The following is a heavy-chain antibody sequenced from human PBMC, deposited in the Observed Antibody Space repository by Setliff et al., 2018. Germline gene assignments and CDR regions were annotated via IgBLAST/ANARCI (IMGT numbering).Heavy chain of an antibody. D-gene: IGHD3-10*01. Sequence: PSETLSLTCAVQGGPFSGYYWSWIRQPPGKGLESIGDINHSGGTNYNPSLKSRVTVSIDTSKNHFSLKLSSVTAADTAVYYCLRGFLRYDSGTYYTYWGQGTLVTVSS. J-gene: IGHJ4*02. CDR1: GGPFSGYY. V-gene: IGHV4-34*01. CDR3: LRGFLRYDSGTYYTY. CDR2: INHSGGT.